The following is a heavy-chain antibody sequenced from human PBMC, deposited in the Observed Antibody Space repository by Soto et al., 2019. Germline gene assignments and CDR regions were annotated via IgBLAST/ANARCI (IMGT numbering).Heavy chain of an antibody. Sequence: SETLSLTCTVSGGSISSGGYYWSWIRQHPGKGLEWIGYIYYSGSTYYNPSLKSRVTISVDTSKNQFSLKLSSVTAADTAVYYCARAYCSGGSCSTALFDDWGQGTLVTVSS. CDR1: GGSISSGGYY. J-gene: IGHJ4*02. CDR2: IYYSGST. V-gene: IGHV4-31*03. D-gene: IGHD2-15*01. CDR3: ARAYCSGGSCSTALFDD.